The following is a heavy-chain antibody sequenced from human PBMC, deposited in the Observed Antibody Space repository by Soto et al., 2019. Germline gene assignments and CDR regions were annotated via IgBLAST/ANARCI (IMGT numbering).Heavy chain of an antibody. J-gene: IGHJ3*02. D-gene: IGHD4-17*01. Sequence: ASVKVSCKASGYTFTSYGISWVRQAPGQGLEWMGWISAYNGNTNYAQKLQGRVTMTTDTSTSTAYMELSSLRSEDTAVYYCARGRAVTTSLNAFDSWGQGTRVTVAS. CDR3: ARGRAVTTSLNAFDS. V-gene: IGHV1-18*01. CDR2: ISAYNGNT. CDR1: GYTFTSYG.